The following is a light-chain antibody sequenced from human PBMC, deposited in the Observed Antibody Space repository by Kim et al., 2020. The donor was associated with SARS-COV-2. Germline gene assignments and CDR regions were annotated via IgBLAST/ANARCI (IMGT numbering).Light chain of an antibody. Sequence: EIVMTQSPATLSVSPGDRATLSCRASQSVNSNLAWYQHKPGQAPSLLIYGASTRATGIPARFSGSGSGTEFTLTISSLQSEDFAVYYCQQSNNWPRTFGQGTKVDIK. CDR2: GAS. CDR1: QSVNSN. J-gene: IGKJ1*01. CDR3: QQSNNWPRT. V-gene: IGKV3-15*01.